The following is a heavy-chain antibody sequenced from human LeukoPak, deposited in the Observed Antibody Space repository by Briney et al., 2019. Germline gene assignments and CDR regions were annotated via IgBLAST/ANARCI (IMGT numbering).Heavy chain of an antibody. V-gene: IGHV3-30*14. CDR3: ARLHYDVLTGPFDY. Sequence: GRSLRLSCAASEITFSTYAMHWVRQAPGKGLEWVAVISYDGSNKYYADSVKGRFTISRESSKNTLWLQMNSLRAEDTAVYYCARLHYDVLTGPFDYWGQGTLVTVSS. CDR1: EITFSTYA. D-gene: IGHD3-9*01. J-gene: IGHJ4*02. CDR2: ISYDGSNK.